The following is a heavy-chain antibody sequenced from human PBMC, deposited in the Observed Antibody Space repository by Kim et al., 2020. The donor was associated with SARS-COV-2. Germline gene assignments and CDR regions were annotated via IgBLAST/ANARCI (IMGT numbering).Heavy chain of an antibody. CDR2: INPVDSDT. CDR3: ARQIPHGYGDYGFGY. Sequence: GESLKISCKGSRYIFSNSWIAWVRQMPGEGLQWMGLINPVDSDTRYSPSFQGQVTISVDMSTSTAYLQWSSLKASDTAAFYCARQIPHGYGDYGFGYWGQGPLVPGSS. D-gene: IGHD4-17*01. J-gene: IGHJ4*02. V-gene: IGHV5-51*01. CDR1: RYIFSNSW.